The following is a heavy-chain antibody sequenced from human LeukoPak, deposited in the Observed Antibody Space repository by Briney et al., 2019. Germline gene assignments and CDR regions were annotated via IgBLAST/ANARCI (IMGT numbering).Heavy chain of an antibody. CDR3: YSTSGGRPH. CDR2: ISYSGIS. J-gene: IGHJ4*02. Sequence: SETLSLTCTVSGVSISGGGYYWGWIRQPPGKGLEWIGSISYSGISNYNPSLKGRVTITEDTSKYQFSLKVNSVTAEDTAVYYCYSTSGGRPHWGQGTLVTVSS. CDR1: GVSISGGGYY. D-gene: IGHD6-13*01. V-gene: IGHV4-39*01.